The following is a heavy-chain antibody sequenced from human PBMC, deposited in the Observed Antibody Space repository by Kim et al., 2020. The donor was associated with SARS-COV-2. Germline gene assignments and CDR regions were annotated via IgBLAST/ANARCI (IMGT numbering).Heavy chain of an antibody. D-gene: IGHD5-18*01. CDR3: ARRSVEDTAMAPMFDY. V-gene: IGHV5-51*01. J-gene: IGHJ4*02. CDR1: GYSFTSYW. CDR2: IYPGDSDT. Sequence: GESLKISCKGSGYSFTSYWIGWVRQMPGKGLEWMGIIYPGDSDTRYSPSFQGQVTISADKSISTAYLQWSSLKASDTAMYYCARRSVEDTAMAPMFDYWGQGTLVTVSS.